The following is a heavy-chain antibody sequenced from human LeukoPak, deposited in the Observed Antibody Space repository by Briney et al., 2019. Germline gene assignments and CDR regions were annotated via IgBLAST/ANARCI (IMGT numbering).Heavy chain of an antibody. CDR1: GFTFSSYA. V-gene: IGHV3-74*01. D-gene: IGHD1-26*01. CDR2: IYSDGSRT. J-gene: IGHJ3*02. Sequence: GGSLRLSCAASGFTFSSYAMSWVRQAPGKGLVWVSRIYSDGSRTTYADSVKGRFTISRDNAKNTLYMQMNSLRAEDTAVYYCARVYSGSYSLVDAFDIWGQGTMVTVSS. CDR3: ARVYSGSYSLVDAFDI.